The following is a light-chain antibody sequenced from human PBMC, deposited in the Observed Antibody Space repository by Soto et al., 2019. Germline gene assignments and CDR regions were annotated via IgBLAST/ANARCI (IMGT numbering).Light chain of an antibody. J-gene: IGLJ2*01. CDR3: CSYTGMNTVV. CDR2: DVS. V-gene: IGLV2-14*03. CDR1: STDIGRYDS. Sequence: QSVLTQPASVSGSPGQSITISCTGTSTDIGRYDSVSWYQHHPGKAPKLMIFDVSHRPSGVSNRVSGSKSGNTASLTISGLQAEDECFYYCCSYTGMNTVVFGGGPKLTVL.